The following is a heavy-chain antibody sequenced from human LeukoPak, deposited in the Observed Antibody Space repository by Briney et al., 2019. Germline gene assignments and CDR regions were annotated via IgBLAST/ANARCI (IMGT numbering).Heavy chain of an antibody. CDR2: INHSGST. V-gene: IGHV4-34*01. CDR1: GGSFSGYY. CDR3: TRGSIAYYYMDV. Sequence: SETLSLTCAVYGGSFSGYYWSWIRQPPGKGLEWIGEINHSGSTYYNPSLKSRVTISVDTSKNQFSLKLSSVTAADTAVYYCTRGSIAYYYMDVWGKGTTVTISS. J-gene: IGHJ6*03. D-gene: IGHD3-22*01.